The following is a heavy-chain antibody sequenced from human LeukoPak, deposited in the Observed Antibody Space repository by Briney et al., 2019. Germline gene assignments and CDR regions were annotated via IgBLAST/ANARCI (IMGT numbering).Heavy chain of an antibody. Sequence: PGGSLRLSCAASGFTFSSYAMSWVRQAPGKGLERASAISGSGGSTYYADSVKGRFTISRDNSKNTLYLQMNSLRAEDTAVYYCAKADYYDSSSFDYWGQGTLVTVSS. J-gene: IGHJ4*02. CDR3: AKADYYDSSSFDY. CDR2: ISGSGGST. V-gene: IGHV3-23*01. D-gene: IGHD3-22*01. CDR1: GFTFSSYA.